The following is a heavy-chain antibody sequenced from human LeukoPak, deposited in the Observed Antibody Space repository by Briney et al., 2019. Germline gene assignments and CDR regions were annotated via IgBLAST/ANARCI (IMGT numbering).Heavy chain of an antibody. D-gene: IGHD2-2*01. Sequence: ASVKVSCKASGGTFSSYAISWVRQAPGQGLEWMGGIIPIFGTANYAQKFQGRVTITADESTSTAYMELSSLRSEDTAVYYCAREYCSSTSCYAVGYNWFDPWGQGTLVTVSS. V-gene: IGHV1-69*13. CDR2: IIPIFGTA. CDR3: AREYCSSTSCYAVGYNWFDP. J-gene: IGHJ5*02. CDR1: GGTFSSYA.